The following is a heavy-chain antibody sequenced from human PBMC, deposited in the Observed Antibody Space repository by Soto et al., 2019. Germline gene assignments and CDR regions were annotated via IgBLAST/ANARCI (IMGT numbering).Heavy chain of an antibody. CDR3: ARDRGGYRDTGALDP. J-gene: IGHJ5*02. D-gene: IGHD3-16*02. CDR2: IYYSGST. CDR1: GGSISSGDYY. Sequence: PSETLSLTCTVSGGSISSGDYYWCWVRQPPGKGLEWIGYIYYSGSTYYNPSLKSRVTMSVDTSKNQFSLQLSSVTAADTAVYYCARDRGGYRDTGALDPWGQGTLVTVSS. V-gene: IGHV4-30-4*01.